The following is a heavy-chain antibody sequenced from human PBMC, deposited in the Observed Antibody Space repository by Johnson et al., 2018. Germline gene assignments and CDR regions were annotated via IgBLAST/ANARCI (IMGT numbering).Heavy chain of an antibody. D-gene: IGHD3-22*01. CDR1: GFTVSDHH. CDR3: AKARTPDTSGYYRHYYYYYMDV. J-gene: IGHJ6*03. V-gene: IGHV3-72*01. CDR2: TRNKAHSYTK. Sequence: VQLVQSGGGLVQXGGSLRLSCAASGFTVSDHHIDWVRQGPGKGLEWVGLTRNKAHSYTKEYAASATDRFTISRDDSKNSLYLQMNSLKTEDTAVYYCAKARTPDTSGYYRHYYYYYMDVWGKGTTVTVSS.